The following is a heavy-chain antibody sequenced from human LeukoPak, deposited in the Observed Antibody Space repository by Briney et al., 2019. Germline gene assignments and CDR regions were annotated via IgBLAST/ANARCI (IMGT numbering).Heavy chain of an antibody. D-gene: IGHD3-10*01. CDR3: AKGGTFRPYGSGSPYDY. V-gene: IGHV1-69*04. J-gene: IGHJ4*02. CDR2: IIPILGIA. Sequence: SVKVSCKASGGTFSSYAISWVRQAPGQGLEWMGRIIPILGIANYAQKFQGRVTITADKSTSTAYMELSSLRSEDTAVYYCAKGGTFRPYGSGSPYDYWGQGTLVTVSS. CDR1: GGTFSSYA.